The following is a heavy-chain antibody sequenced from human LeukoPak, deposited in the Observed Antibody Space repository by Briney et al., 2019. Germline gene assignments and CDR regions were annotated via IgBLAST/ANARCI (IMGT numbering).Heavy chain of an antibody. D-gene: IGHD3-10*01. CDR1: GFTFSSDW. Sequence: PGGSLRLSSAGSGFTFSSDWMNWVRQAPGKGLEWVANINQGGGAKYYVDSVKGRFTISRDNAKNSLYLQMNSLRAEDTAVYYCARDPDVIRGVSFDYWGQGTLVTVSS. J-gene: IGHJ4*02. CDR3: ARDPDVIRGVSFDY. CDR2: INQGGGAK. V-gene: IGHV3-7*05.